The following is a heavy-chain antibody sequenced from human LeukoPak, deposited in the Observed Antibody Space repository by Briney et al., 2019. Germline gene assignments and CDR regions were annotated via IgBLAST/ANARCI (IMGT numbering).Heavy chain of an antibody. D-gene: IGHD3-3*01. CDR2: IYYSGDT. V-gene: IGHV4-39*01. CDR1: RGSMSSSTNY. CDR3: ASLKNLLGWGYYFDY. J-gene: IGHJ4*02. Sequence: SETLSLTCTVSRGSMSSSTNYWGWIRQPPGKGLEWIGNIYYSGDTYYNSSLKSRVTISVDTSKNQFSLRLTSVTAADTAVYYCASLKNLLGWGYYFDYWGQGTLVTVSS.